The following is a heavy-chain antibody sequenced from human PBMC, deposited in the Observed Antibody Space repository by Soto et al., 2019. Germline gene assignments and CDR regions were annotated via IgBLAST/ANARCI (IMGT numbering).Heavy chain of an antibody. D-gene: IGHD3-22*01. Sequence: GGSLRLSCAASGFTFSSYAMTWVRQAPGKGLEWVSAISGSGGNTYYADSVKGRFTISRDNSKNTLFFQMNSLRVEDTAIYYCAKIDDSGGSRGAIFDYWGPGTLVTVSS. CDR3: AKIDDSGGSRGAIFDY. CDR2: ISGSGGNT. V-gene: IGHV3-23*01. CDR1: GFTFSSYA. J-gene: IGHJ4*01.